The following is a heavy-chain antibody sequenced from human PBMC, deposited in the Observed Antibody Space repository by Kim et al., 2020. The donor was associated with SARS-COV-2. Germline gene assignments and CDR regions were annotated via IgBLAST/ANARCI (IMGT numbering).Heavy chain of an antibody. CDR3: ARSYYYGSGSFDY. D-gene: IGHD3-10*01. V-gene: IGHV1-69*13. CDR2: IIPIFGTA. Sequence: SVKVSCKASGGTFSSYAISWVRQAPGQGLEWMGGIIPIFGTANYAQKFQGRVTITADESTSTAYMELSSLRSEDTAVYYCARSYYYGSGSFDYWGQGTLVNVSS. J-gene: IGHJ4*02. CDR1: GGTFSSYA.